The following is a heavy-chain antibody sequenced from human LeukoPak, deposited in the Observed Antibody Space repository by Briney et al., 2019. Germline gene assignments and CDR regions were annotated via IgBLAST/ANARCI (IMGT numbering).Heavy chain of an antibody. CDR3: ARQNREMATIQIEY. Sequence: PSETLSLTCTISGGSFSNYYWTWIRQPPGGGLEWIGFIYDTGRTDYNPSLKTRVTISVDTSKNQFSLKLTSVTAADTAVYYCARQNREMATIQIEYWGQGTLVTVSS. J-gene: IGHJ4*02. CDR2: IYDTGRT. CDR1: GGSFSNYY. D-gene: IGHD5-24*01. V-gene: IGHV4-59*08.